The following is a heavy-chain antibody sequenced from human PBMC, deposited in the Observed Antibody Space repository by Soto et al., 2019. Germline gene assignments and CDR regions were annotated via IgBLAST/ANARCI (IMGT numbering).Heavy chain of an antibody. V-gene: IGHV4-34*01. CDR2: VNPTGSA. Sequence: PSETLSLTCAVYGGSFSGYYWSWIRQSPGKGLEWIGEVNPTGSAKYNPSLKSRVTISVDTSKNQFSLNLNSVTAADTALYYCARSREQWLVDAFDIWGQGXMVTVSS. CDR3: ARSREQWLVDAFDI. CDR1: GGSFSGYY. D-gene: IGHD6-19*01. J-gene: IGHJ3*02.